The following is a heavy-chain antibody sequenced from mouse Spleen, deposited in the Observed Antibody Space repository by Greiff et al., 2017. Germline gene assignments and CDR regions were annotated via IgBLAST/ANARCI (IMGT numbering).Heavy chain of an antibody. CDR2: INPSSGYT. V-gene: IGHV1-4*01. D-gene: IGHD1-1*01. Sequence: QVQLQQSGAELARPGASVKMSCKASGYTFTSYTMHWVKQRPGQGLEWIGYINPSSGYTNYNQKFKSKATLTVDKSSSTAYMQLSSLTSEDSAVYYCARWNYDGSPDYWGQGTTLTVSS. J-gene: IGHJ2*01. CDR3: ARWNYDGSPDY. CDR1: GYTFTSYT.